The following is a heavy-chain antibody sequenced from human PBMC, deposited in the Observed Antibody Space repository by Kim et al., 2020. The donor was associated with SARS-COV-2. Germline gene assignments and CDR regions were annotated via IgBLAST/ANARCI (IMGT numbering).Heavy chain of an antibody. CDR1: GGSMTSGHYY. CDR2: IYFGGKT. V-gene: IGHV4-31*03. J-gene: IGHJ5*02. CDR3: ARDGGDSGNLDA. Sequence: SETLSLTCTVSGGSMTSGHYYWNWIRQHPRKGLEWIGYIYFGGKTYYNPSLRSRVTISVDPSKKQFSLEVTSVTAADTAIYYCARDGGDSGNLDAWGQG. D-gene: IGHD2-21*02.